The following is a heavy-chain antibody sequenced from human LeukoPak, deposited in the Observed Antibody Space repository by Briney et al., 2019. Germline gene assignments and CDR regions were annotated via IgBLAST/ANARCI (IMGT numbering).Heavy chain of an antibody. CDR2: IRNDGSMK. CDR1: GFIFSNYG. J-gene: IGHJ5*02. CDR3: AKSDIVVSDAKGNWFDP. V-gene: IGHV3-30*02. D-gene: IGHD2-2*01. Sequence: GGSLRLSCAASGFIFSNYGMHWVRQTPAKGLEWVAFIRNDGSMKYYADSVKGRFTISRDNSKNTLYLQMSNLGTEDMAVYYCAKSDIVVSDAKGNWFDPWGQGSLVTVSS.